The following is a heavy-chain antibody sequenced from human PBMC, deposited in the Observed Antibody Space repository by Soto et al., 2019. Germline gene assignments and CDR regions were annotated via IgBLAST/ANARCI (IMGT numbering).Heavy chain of an antibody. CDR1: GGSFSVYY. CDR3: ARARSGDLAAAGAFDI. V-gene: IGHV4-34*01. CDR2: INHSGST. Sequence: PSETLSLTCAVYGGSFSVYYWSWIRQPPGKGLEWIGEINHSGSTNYNPSLKSRVTISVDTSKNQLSLKLSSVTAADTAVYYCARARSGDLAAAGAFDIWGQGTMVTVSS. J-gene: IGHJ3*02. D-gene: IGHD6-13*01.